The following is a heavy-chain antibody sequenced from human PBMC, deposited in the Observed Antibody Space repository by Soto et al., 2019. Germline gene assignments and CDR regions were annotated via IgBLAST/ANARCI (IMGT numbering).Heavy chain of an antibody. V-gene: IGHV1-8*01. CDR2: MNPDNGNT. CDR1: GYTFTSYD. J-gene: IGHJ5*02. D-gene: IGHD2-2*01. CDR3: ANGYCSGTYCYTEHHNWFDP. Sequence: ASVKVSCKASGYTFTSYDINWVRQVSGQGLEWMGWMNPDNGNTGYAQKFDGRVTMTRDTSISTAYMELRSLTSEDTAVYYCANGYCSGTYCYTEHHNWFDPWGQGTLVTVSS.